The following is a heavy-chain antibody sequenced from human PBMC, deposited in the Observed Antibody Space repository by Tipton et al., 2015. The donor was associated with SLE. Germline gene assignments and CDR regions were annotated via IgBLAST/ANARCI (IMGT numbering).Heavy chain of an antibody. CDR2: FSWNSGSI. CDR1: GFTFDDYA. J-gene: IGHJ4*02. V-gene: IGHV3-9*01. D-gene: IGHD2-15*01. Sequence: SLRLSCAASGFTFDDYAMHWVRQAPGKGLEWVSGFSWNSGSIGYADSVKGRFTISRDNAKNSLYLQMNSLRAEDTALYYCAKGRWGYCSGGSCYPGSYFDYWGQGTLVTVSS. CDR3: AKGRWGYCSGGSCYPGSYFDY.